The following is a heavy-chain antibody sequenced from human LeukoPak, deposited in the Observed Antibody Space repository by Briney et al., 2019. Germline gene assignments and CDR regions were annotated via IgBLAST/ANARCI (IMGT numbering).Heavy chain of an antibody. D-gene: IGHD2-21*02. CDR3: ARLGIGLLDY. V-gene: IGHV4-39*01. CDR2: IYYSGST. CDR1: GGSISSSSYY. J-gene: IGHJ4*02. Sequence: SETLSLTCTVSGGSISSSSYYWGWIRQPPGKGLEWIGSIYYSGSTHYNPSHKSRVTISVDTSKNQFSLKLSSVTAADTAVYYCARLGIGLLDYWGQGTLVTVSS.